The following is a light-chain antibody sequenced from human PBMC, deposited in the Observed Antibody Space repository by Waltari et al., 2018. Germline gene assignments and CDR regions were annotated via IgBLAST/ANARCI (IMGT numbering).Light chain of an antibody. J-gene: IGLJ2*01. CDR1: NIGSKS. Sequence: SSVLTQPPSVPVAAAKEASITSGCNNIGSKSVHWYQQKPGQAPVLVVYDDSDRPSGIPERFSGSNSGNTATLTISRVEAGDEADYYCQVCAVFGGGTKLTVL. CDR2: DDS. CDR3: QVCAV. V-gene: IGLV3-21*03.